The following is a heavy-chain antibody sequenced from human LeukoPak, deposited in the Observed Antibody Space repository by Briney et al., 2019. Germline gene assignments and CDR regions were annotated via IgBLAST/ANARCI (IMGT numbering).Heavy chain of an antibody. D-gene: IGHD7-27*01. CDR1: GFTFSSYG. CDR3: AKDDHWGSYYYYMDV. V-gene: IGHV3-30*02. J-gene: IGHJ6*03. Sequence: GGSLRLSCAASGFTFSSYGMHWVRQAPGKGLEWVAFIRYDGSNKYYADSVKGRFTISRDNSKNTLYLQMNSLRAEDTAVYYCAKDDHWGSYYYYMDVWGKGTTVTVSS. CDR2: IRYDGSNK.